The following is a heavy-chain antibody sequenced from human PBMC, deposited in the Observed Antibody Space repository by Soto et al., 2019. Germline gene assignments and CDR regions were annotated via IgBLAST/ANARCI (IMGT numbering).Heavy chain of an antibody. Sequence: GGSLRLSCAASGFTFSSYWMSWVRQAPGKGLEWVANIKQDGSEKNYVDSVKGRFTISRDNAKNSLYLQMNSLRAEDTAVYYCARRAYDYIWGSYRYHALDIWGQGTMVTVSS. J-gene: IGHJ3*02. CDR2: IKQDGSEK. V-gene: IGHV3-7*01. CDR3: ARRAYDYIWGSYRYHALDI. D-gene: IGHD3-16*02. CDR1: GFTFSSYW.